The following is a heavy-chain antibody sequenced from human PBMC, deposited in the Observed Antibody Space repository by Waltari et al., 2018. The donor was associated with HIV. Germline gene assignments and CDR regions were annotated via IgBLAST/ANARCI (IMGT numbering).Heavy chain of an antibody. CDR3: ARAAAFDI. V-gene: IGHV3-21*01. CDR2: IIRSSSYI. CDR1: GFTFSSYS. J-gene: IGHJ3*02. Sequence: EVQLVESGGGLVKPGGSLSLSCAASGFTFSSYSMTWVRQVPGKGREWVSSIIRSSSYIYYADSVKGRFTISRDNAKNSLYLQMNSLRAEDTAVYYCARAAAFDIWGQGTMVTVSS.